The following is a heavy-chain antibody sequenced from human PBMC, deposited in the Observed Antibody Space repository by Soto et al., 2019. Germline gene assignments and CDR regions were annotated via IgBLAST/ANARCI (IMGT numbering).Heavy chain of an antibody. CDR3: ARDRDCAFDY. V-gene: IGHV3-48*02. CDR1: GFTFSSNH. J-gene: IGHJ4*02. CDR2: ISSTYEI. Sequence: SLRLSCAVSGFTFSSNHVNWVRQAPGKGLEWISYISSTYEIRYADSVRGRFTISRDNGRNPLFLQMSSLRDEDTAVYYCARDRDCAFDYWGLGTLVTVSS. D-gene: IGHD2-21*02.